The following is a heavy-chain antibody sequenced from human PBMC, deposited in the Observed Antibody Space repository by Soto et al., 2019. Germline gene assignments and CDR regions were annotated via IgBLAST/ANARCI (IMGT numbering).Heavy chain of an antibody. CDR3: AREGVLYDSSGYGMDV. V-gene: IGHV1-18*01. Sequence: QVQLVQSGAEVKKPGASVKVSCKASGYTFTSYGISWVRQAPGQGLEWMGWISAYNGNTNYAQKLQGRVTMTTDTSTSTADMELRSLRSDDTAVYYCAREGVLYDSSGYGMDVWGQGTTVTVSS. CDR2: ISAYNGNT. D-gene: IGHD3-22*01. J-gene: IGHJ6*02. CDR1: GYTFTSYG.